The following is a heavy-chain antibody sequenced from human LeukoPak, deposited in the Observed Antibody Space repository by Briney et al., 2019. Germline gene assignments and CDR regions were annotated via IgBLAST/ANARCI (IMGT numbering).Heavy chain of an antibody. Sequence: GASVKVSGNASGYTFTSYDINWGRQSTGQGLEWRGGMNPNSGNTGYAQEFQGRVTMTRDTSISTAYMELSRLRSDDTAVYYCARWVYSGSLCFDYWGQGTLVTVSS. CDR2: MNPNSGNT. CDR3: ARWVYSGSLCFDY. D-gene: IGHD1-26*01. J-gene: IGHJ4*02. V-gene: IGHV1-8*01. CDR1: GYTFTSYD.